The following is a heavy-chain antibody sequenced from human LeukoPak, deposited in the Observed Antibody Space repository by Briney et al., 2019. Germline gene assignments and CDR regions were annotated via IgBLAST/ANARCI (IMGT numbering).Heavy chain of an antibody. V-gene: IGHV3-11*04. J-gene: IGHJ4*02. CDR2: INSSGSII. Sequence: GGSLRLSCAASGFTFSDYYMSWIRQAPGKGLEWVSYINSSGSIIYYADSVKGRFTISRDNAKNSLYLQMNSLRAEDTAVYYCAREGRDCSSTSCYLDYWGQGTLVTVSS. D-gene: IGHD2-2*01. CDR3: AREGRDCSSTSCYLDY. CDR1: GFTFSDYY.